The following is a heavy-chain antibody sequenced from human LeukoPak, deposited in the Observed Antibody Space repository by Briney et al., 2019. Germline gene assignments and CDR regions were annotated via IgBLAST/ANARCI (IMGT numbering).Heavy chain of an antibody. V-gene: IGHV3-74*01. CDR1: RFTFSTYW. CDR3: AREHRGPFDY. D-gene: IGHD3-10*01. J-gene: IGHJ4*02. CDR2: INSDGSST. Sequence: GGSLRLSCAASRFTFSTYWMHWVRQAPGKGLVWVSRINSDGSSTDYADSVKGRFTISRDNAKNTLYLQMNSLRAEDTAVYYCAREHRGPFDYWGQGTLVTVSS.